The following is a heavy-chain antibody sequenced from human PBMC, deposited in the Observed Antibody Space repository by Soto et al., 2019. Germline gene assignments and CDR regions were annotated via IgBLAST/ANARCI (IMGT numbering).Heavy chain of an antibody. Sequence: ASVKVSCKASGYTFTSYAMHWVRQAPGQRLEWMGWINAGNGNTKYSQKFQGRVTITRDTSASTAYMELSSLRSEDTAVYYCARVSGIIAVAATIEYWGQGTLVTVSS. CDR3: ARVSGIIAVAATIEY. V-gene: IGHV1-3*01. D-gene: IGHD6-19*01. CDR2: INAGNGNT. J-gene: IGHJ4*02. CDR1: GYTFTSYA.